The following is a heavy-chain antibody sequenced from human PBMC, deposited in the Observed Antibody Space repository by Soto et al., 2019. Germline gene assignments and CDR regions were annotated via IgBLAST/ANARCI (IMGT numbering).Heavy chain of an antibody. CDR2: IRGSATTT. V-gene: IGHV3-23*01. CDR1: GFTFRNYA. D-gene: IGHD2-21*02. Sequence: EVQLLESGGGLVQPGGSLRLSCVASGFTFRNYAMSWVRQAPGKGLEWVSAIRGSATTTYYADSVKGRFTISRDNSKNTLYLHMNSLRVEDTAIYYCAKDILEVTPGRDVWGQGTTVTVSS. J-gene: IGHJ6*02. CDR3: AKDILEVTPGRDV.